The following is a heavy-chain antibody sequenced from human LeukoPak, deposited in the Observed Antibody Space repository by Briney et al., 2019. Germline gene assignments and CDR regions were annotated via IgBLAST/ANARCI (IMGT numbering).Heavy chain of an antibody. CDR3: ARDLGYSGYDSYYGMDV. D-gene: IGHD5-12*01. CDR1: GFTFSSYG. V-gene: IGHV3-33*01. J-gene: IGHJ6*04. CDR2: IWYDGSNK. Sequence: GGSLRLYCAASGFTFSSYGMHWVRQAPGKGLEWVAVIWYDGSNKYYADSVKGRFTISRDNSKNTLYLQMNSLRAEDTAVYYCARDLGYSGYDSYYGMDVWGKGTTVTVSS.